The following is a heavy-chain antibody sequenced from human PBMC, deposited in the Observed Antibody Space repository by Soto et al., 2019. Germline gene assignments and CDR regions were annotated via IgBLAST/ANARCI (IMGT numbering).Heavy chain of an antibody. CDR2: IYYSGST. Sequence: PSETLSLTCTVSGGSISSYYWSWIRQPPGKGLEWIGYIYYSGSTNYNPSLKSRVTISVDTSKNQFSLKLSSVTAADTAVYYCARAQEYYYDSSGSFDYWGQGTLVTSPQ. V-gene: IGHV4-59*01. CDR1: GGSISSYY. CDR3: ARAQEYYYDSSGSFDY. J-gene: IGHJ4*02. D-gene: IGHD3-22*01.